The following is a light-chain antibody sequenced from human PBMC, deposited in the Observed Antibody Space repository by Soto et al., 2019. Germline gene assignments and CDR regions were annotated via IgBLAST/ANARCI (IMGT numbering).Light chain of an antibody. J-gene: IGLJ2*01. CDR1: SSDIGGYNY. CDR2: EVT. CDR3: RSYTSSSTLVG. V-gene: IGLV2-14*01. Sequence: QSALTQPASVSGSPGQSITIPCTGTSSDIGGYNYVSWYQQHPGKAPKLMIYEVTNRPSGVSNRFSGSKSGNTASLTISGLEAEDVADYYCRSYTSSSTLVGCGGGTKLPLL.